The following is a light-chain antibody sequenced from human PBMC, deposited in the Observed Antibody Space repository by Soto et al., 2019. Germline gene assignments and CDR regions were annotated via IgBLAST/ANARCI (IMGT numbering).Light chain of an antibody. CDR1: QSVSSF. CDR2: DAS. J-gene: IGKJ4*01. V-gene: IGKV3-11*01. Sequence: PGERATLSCRASQSVSSFLAWYQQRPGQPPRLLIYDASTRATGIPTKFSGSGSGTGFTLTINTLEPEDFAVYYCQQRSNWPPTFGGGTKVDI. CDR3: QQRSNWPPT.